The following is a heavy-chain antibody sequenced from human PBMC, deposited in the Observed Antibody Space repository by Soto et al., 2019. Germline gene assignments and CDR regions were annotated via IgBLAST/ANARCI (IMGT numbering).Heavy chain of an antibody. Sequence: GRCMRLASAACGFTVISSAMTWARQHRGKGMEWVSAISGSGGSTHYADSVKGRFTISRDNSKNTLYLQMNSLRAEDTAVYYCAKDEWSEMGDNWGQGTLVTVSS. D-gene: IGHD1-26*01. CDR2: ISGSGGST. CDR1: GFTVISSA. V-gene: IGHV3-23*01. J-gene: IGHJ4*02. CDR3: AKDEWSEMGDN.